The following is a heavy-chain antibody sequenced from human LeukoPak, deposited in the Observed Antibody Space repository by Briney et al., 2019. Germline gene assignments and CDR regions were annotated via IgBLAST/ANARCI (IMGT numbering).Heavy chain of an antibody. V-gene: IGHV3-66*01. CDR2: IYSVGST. CDR1: GFTVSNNY. Sequence: GGSLRLSCAASGFTVSNNYMGWVRQAPAKGLEWVSVIYSVGSTYYADSVRGRFTISRDNSKNTLYLQMNSLRVEDTAVYYCAGSIAYCGGDCRLGDYWGQGTLVTVS. J-gene: IGHJ4*02. D-gene: IGHD2-21*02. CDR3: AGSIAYCGGDCRLGDY.